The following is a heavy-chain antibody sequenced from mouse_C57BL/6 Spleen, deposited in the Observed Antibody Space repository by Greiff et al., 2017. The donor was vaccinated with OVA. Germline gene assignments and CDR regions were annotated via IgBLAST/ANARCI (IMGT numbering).Heavy chain of an antibody. Sequence: QVQLKQPGAELVKPGASVKMSCKASGYTFTSYWITWVKQRPGQGLEWIGDIYPGSGSTNYNEKFKSKATLTVDTSSSTAYMQLSSLTSEDSAVYYCARSPLYSNYEAWFAYWGQGTLVTVSA. CDR2: IYPGSGST. CDR1: GYTFTSYW. J-gene: IGHJ3*01. CDR3: ARSPLYSNYEAWFAY. D-gene: IGHD2-5*01. V-gene: IGHV1-55*01.